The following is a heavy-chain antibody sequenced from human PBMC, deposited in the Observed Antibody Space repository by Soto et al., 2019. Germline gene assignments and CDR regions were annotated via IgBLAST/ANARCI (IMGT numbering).Heavy chain of an antibody. J-gene: IGHJ4*02. CDR1: GFTFSSYA. CDR2: VSGSGGQI. V-gene: IGHV3-23*01. CDR3: AKSAPAAAGTGPFDY. Sequence: GGSLRLSCAASGFTFSSYAMHWVRQAPGKGLEWVSTVSGSGGQINYADSVKGRFTISRDNFMNTVYLQLYSLGAEDTAVYYCAKSAPAAAGTGPFDYWGQGTPVTVSS. D-gene: IGHD6-13*01.